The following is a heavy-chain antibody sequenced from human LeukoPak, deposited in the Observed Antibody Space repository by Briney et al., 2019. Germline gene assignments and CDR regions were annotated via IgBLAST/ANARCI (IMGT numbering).Heavy chain of an antibody. CDR3: ARGDQGYFDY. J-gene: IGHJ4*02. V-gene: IGHV4-30-4*07. CDR1: GGSISSGGYS. Sequence: PSETLSLTCAVSGGSISSGGYSWRWIRQPPGKGLEWIGYPYYSGSTYYNPSLKSRVTISVDTSKNQLSLKLSSVTAADTAVYYCARGDQGYFDYWGQGTLVTVSS. CDR2: PYYSGST.